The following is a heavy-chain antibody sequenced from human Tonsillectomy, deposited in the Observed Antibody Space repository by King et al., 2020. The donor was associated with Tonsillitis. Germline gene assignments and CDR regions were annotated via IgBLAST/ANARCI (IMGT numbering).Heavy chain of an antibody. CDR3: ARAIYGSGSYTYYFDY. D-gene: IGHD3-10*01. CDR1: CGSISSSGYY. V-gene: IGHV4-31*01. J-gene: IGHJ4*02. CDR2: ISYSGST. Sequence: VQLQESGPGLVKPSQTLSLTCTVSCGSISSSGYYWRWIRHHPGTGLELIGYISYSGSTYYNPSLKSLVTIIVDTSKNQFSLKLSSVTAADTAVYYCARAIYGSGSYTYYFDYWGQGTLVTVSS.